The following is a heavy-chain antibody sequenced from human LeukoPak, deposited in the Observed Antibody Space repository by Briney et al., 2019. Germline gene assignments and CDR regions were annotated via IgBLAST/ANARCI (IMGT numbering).Heavy chain of an antibody. Sequence: PGGSLRLSCAASGFTFSSYAMSWVRQAPGKGLEWVSFIDGSGGSTYYADSVKGRFTISRDNSKNTLYLQTSSLRVDDTAVYYCAKDQSQTHDDSSGFLHWGQGTLVTVSS. V-gene: IGHV3-23*01. CDR1: GFTFSSYA. CDR2: IDGSGGST. D-gene: IGHD3-22*01. J-gene: IGHJ4*02. CDR3: AKDQSQTHDDSSGFLH.